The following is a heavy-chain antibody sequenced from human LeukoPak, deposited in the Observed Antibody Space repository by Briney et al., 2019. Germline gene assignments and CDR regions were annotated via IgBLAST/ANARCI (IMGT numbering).Heavy chain of an antibody. J-gene: IGHJ4*02. Sequence: SETLSLTCAVSGGSISSSNWWSWVRQPPGKGLEWIGEIYHSGSTNYNPSLKSRVTISVDTSKNQFSLKLSSVTAADTAVYYCARCRFGESHYFDYWGQGTLVTVSS. CDR1: GGSISSSNW. V-gene: IGHV4-4*02. D-gene: IGHD3-10*01. CDR2: IYHSGST. CDR3: ARCRFGESHYFDY.